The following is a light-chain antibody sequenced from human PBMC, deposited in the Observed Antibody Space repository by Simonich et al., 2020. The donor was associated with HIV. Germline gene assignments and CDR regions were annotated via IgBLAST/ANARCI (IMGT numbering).Light chain of an antibody. CDR3: QQYYSTLRT. V-gene: IGKV4-1*01. J-gene: IGKJ1*01. Sequence: DIVMTQSPDSLAVSLGERATINCKSSQSVLYSSNNKNYLAWYQQKTGQSPKLLIYWASTRESGVPDRFSGSGSGTDFTLTISSLQAEDVAVYYCQQYYSTLRTFGQGTKVEIK. CDR2: WAS. CDR1: QSVLYSSNNKNY.